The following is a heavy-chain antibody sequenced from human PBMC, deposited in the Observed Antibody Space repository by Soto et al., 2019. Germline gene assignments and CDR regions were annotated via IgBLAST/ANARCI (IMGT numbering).Heavy chain of an antibody. D-gene: IGHD5-12*01. Sequence: GGSLRLSCAASGFTFSSYARSWVRQAPGKGLEWVSGISGSGGSIDYADSVKGRFTISRDNAKNSLYLQMNSLRAEDTALYYCAKAAPTRATRGRYFDYWGQGTLVTVSS. CDR2: ISGSGGSI. J-gene: IGHJ4*02. CDR1: GFTFSSYA. CDR3: AKAAPTRATRGRYFDY. V-gene: IGHV3-23*01.